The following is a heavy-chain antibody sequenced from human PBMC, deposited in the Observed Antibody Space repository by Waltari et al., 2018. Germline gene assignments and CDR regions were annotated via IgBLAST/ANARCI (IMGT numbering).Heavy chain of an antibody. J-gene: IGHJ4*02. V-gene: IGHV4-38-2*02. CDR2: IYHSGST. Sequence: QVQLQESGPGLVKPSETLSLTCAVSGYSISSGYYWGWIRQPPGKGLEWIGSIYHSGSTYYNPSLKSRVTISVDTSKNQFSLKLSSVTAADTAVYYCARDLTRIAVAVPFDYWGQGTLVTVSS. D-gene: IGHD6-19*01. CDR3: ARDLTRIAVAVPFDY. CDR1: GYSISSGYY.